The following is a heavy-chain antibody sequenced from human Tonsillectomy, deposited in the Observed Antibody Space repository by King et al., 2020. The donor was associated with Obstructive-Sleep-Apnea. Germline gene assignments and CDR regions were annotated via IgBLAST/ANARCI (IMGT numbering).Heavy chain of an antibody. D-gene: IGHD3-3*01. CDR3: ARFGDDFWSGYYTPFDY. CDR2: IFYSGST. CDR1: GGSISSYY. Sequence: QLQESGPGLVKPSETLSLTCTVSGGSISSYYWSWIRQPPGRGLEWIGYIFYSGSTNYNPSLKSRVTISVDTSKNQSSLKLSSVTAADTAVYYCARFGDDFWSGYYTPFDYWGQGTLVTVSS. V-gene: IGHV4-59*01. J-gene: IGHJ4*02.